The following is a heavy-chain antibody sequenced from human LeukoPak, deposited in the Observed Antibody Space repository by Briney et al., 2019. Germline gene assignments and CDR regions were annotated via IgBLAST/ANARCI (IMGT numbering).Heavy chain of an antibody. J-gene: IGHJ5*02. D-gene: IGHD4-23*01. CDR2: IKQDISEK. V-gene: IGHV3-7*01. Sequence: GGSLRLSCAVSGFTFNSHWMTWIRQAPGKGLEWVASIKQDISEKYYVDSVKGRFTISRDNAKNSLYLQMNSLRAEDTAVYYCARKLGTPGPWGQGTLVTVSS. CDR3: ARKLGTPGP. CDR1: GFTFNSHW.